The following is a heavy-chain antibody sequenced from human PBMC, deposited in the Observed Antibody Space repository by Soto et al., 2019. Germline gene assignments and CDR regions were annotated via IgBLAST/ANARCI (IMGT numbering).Heavy chain of an antibody. J-gene: IGHJ4*02. D-gene: IGHD6-13*01. V-gene: IGHV4-30-4*01. CDR1: GGSISSGDYY. CDR3: ARVGSSWSGPYDY. CDR2: IYYSGST. Sequence: QVQLQESGPGLVKPSQTLSLTCTVSGGSISSGDYYWSWIRQPPGKGLEWIGYIYYSGSTYYNPSLNCRVTISVATSKNQFSPKLSSVTAADTAVYYCARVGSSWSGPYDYWGQGTLVTVSS.